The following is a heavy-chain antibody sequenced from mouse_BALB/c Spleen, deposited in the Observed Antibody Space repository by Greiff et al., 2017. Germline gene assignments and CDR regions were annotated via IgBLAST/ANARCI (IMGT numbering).Heavy chain of an antibody. CDR2: ISNGGGST. V-gene: IGHV5-12-2*01. CDR1: GFTFSSYT. CDR3: ARGRGTTASYAMDY. J-gene: IGHJ4*01. D-gene: IGHD1-2*01. Sequence: VKVEESGGGLVQPGGSLKLSCAASGFTFSSYTMSWVRQTPEKRLEWVAYISNGGGSTYYPDTVKGRFTISRDNAKNILYLQMSSLRSEDTAMYYCARGRGTTASYAMDYWGQGTSVTVSS.